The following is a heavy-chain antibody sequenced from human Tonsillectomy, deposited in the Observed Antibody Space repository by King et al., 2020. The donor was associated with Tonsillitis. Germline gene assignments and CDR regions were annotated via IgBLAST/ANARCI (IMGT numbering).Heavy chain of an antibody. J-gene: IGHJ4*02. CDR3: ATGIYYASGSYAY. Sequence: EQLVQSGAEVKKPGASVTVSCKVSGYTLTELSMHWVRQAPGKGLEWMGGYDPEDGETNYAKKFQGRVTMTEDKSTDTAYMELSSLRSEDTAAYYCATGIYYASGSYAYWGQGTLVTVSS. V-gene: IGHV1-24*01. CDR2: YDPEDGET. CDR1: GYTLTELS. D-gene: IGHD3-10*01.